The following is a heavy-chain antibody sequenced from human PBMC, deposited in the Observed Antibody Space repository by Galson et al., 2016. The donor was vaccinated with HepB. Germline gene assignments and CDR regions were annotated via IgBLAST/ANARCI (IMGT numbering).Heavy chain of an antibody. Sequence: SLRLSCAASGFTSRSYAMTWVRQAPGKGLEWVSSISGSGDHTYYADSVKGRFTISRDNSKDTQYLQMNALRVEDTAVYYCTKGRAWLRSSHGRDWVQGTLVLVSS. CDR3: TKGRAWLRSSHGRD. V-gene: IGHV3-23*01. J-gene: IGHJ4*02. CDR2: ISGSGDHT. D-gene: IGHD5-12*01. CDR1: GFTSRSYA.